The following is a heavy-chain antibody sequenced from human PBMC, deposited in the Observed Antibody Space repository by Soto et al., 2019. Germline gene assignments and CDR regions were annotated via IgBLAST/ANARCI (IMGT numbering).Heavy chain of an antibody. V-gene: IGHV4-61*01. Sequence: PSETLSLTCTVSGGSVSSGSYYWSWIRQPPGKGLEWIGYIYYSGSTNYNPSLKSRVTISVDTSKNQFSLKLSSVTAADTAVYYCAREDYDFWSGHTGWFDPWGQGTLVTVSS. CDR3: AREDYDFWSGHTGWFDP. CDR2: IYYSGST. D-gene: IGHD3-3*01. J-gene: IGHJ5*02. CDR1: GGSVSSGSYY.